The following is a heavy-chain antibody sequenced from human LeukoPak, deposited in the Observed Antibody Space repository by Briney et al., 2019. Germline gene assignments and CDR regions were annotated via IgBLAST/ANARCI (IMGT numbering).Heavy chain of an antibody. CDR2: FDPEDGET. V-gene: IGHV1-24*01. CDR3: ATGPPLWFGPTCWFDP. J-gene: IGHJ5*02. D-gene: IGHD3-10*01. Sequence: ASVKVSCKVSGYTLTELSMHWVRQAPGKGLEWMGGFDPEDGETIYAQKFQGRVTMTEDTSTDTAYMELSSLRSEDTAVYYCATGPPLWFGPTCWFDPWGQGTLVTVSS. CDR1: GYTLTELS.